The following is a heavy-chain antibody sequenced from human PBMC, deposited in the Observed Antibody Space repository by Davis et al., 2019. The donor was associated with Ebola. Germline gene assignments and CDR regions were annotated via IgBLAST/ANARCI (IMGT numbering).Heavy chain of an antibody. Sequence: GESLKISCAASGFTFSSYGTHWVRQAPGKGLEWVAVISYDGSNKYYADSVKGRFTISRDNSKNTLYLQMNSLRAEDTAVYYCAKDQWQLVDYYYGMDVWGQGTTVTVSS. V-gene: IGHV3-30*18. D-gene: IGHD6-6*01. CDR3: AKDQWQLVDYYYGMDV. CDR1: GFTFSSYG. J-gene: IGHJ6*02. CDR2: ISYDGSNK.